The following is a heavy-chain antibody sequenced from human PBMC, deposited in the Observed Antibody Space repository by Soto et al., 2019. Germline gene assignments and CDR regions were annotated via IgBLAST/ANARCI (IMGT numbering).Heavy chain of an antibody. V-gene: IGHV1-2*02. Sequence: ASVKVSCKASGYRFIDYFMHWVQRAPGQGLEWMGWINPKSGGTKIAQKFQGRTTMTRDTSINTVFMELSRLTSDDTAVYFCAREYNWNYQDWTVYSGPGTLVTVSS. CDR1: GYRFIDYF. J-gene: IGHJ4*02. CDR3: AREYNWNYQDWTVY. CDR2: INPKSGGT. D-gene: IGHD1-7*01.